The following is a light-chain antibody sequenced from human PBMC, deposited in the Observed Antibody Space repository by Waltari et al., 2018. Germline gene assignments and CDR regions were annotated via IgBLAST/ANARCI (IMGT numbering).Light chain of an antibody. CDR1: SGDVGGYDY. J-gene: IGLJ1*01. CDR3: SSYAGRSDV. Sequence: QSALTQPPSASGSPGQPVTISCTGTSGDVGGYDYVSWYQQHPGKAPKLIIYEVSKRPSGVPDRFSGSKSGNTASLTVSGLQAEDEADYYCSSYAGRSDVFGTGTKVTVL. CDR2: EVS. V-gene: IGLV2-8*01.